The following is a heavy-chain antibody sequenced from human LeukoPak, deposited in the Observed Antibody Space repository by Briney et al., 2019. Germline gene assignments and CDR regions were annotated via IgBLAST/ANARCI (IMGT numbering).Heavy chain of an antibody. Sequence: PGGSLRLSCAASGFTFSSYWMSWVRQAPGKGLEWVANIKQDGSEKYYVDSVKGRFTISRDNAKNSLFLQMNGLRAEDSAVYYCARDVFSDTSGYFYWGQGTLVTVSS. CDR3: ARDVFSDTSGYFY. CDR1: GFTFSSYW. J-gene: IGHJ4*02. CDR2: IKQDGSEK. D-gene: IGHD6-19*01. V-gene: IGHV3-7*01.